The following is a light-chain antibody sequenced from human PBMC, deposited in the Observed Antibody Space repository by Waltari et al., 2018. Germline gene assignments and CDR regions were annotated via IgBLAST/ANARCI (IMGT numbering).Light chain of an antibody. CDR3: SSYTRDSTVL. J-gene: IGLJ3*02. CDR2: EVS. Sequence: QSALTQPASVSGSPGQSITISCTGTNTDVGPYAYVSWYQLHPGKVPKLIISEVSNRPSGVSDRFSGSKSGNTASLTISGLQGEDEAEYFCSSYTRDSTVLFGGGTKLSVL. V-gene: IGLV2-14*03. CDR1: NTDVGPYAY.